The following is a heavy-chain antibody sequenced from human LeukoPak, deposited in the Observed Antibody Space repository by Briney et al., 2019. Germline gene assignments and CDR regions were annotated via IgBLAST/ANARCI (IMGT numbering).Heavy chain of an antibody. D-gene: IGHD6-19*01. V-gene: IGHV4-34*01. Sequence: SETLSLTCDVYGGSFSAYYWSWIRQPPGKGLEWIGEINHSGSTNYNPSLKSRVTISIDTSKNQFSLKLSSVTAADTAVYYCARQRRFRIAVAVFDYWGQGTLVTVSS. CDR3: ARQRRFRIAVAVFDY. CDR2: INHSGST. CDR1: GGSFSAYY. J-gene: IGHJ4*02.